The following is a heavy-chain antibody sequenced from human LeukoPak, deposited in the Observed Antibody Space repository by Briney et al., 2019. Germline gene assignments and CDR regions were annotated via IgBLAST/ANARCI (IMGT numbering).Heavy chain of an antibody. D-gene: IGHD1-1*01. CDR3: ARRELDRFDP. J-gene: IGHJ5*02. CDR2: IYYSGST. Sequence: PSETLSLTCTVSGVPISSYYWSWIRPPPGKGLEWIGYIYYSGSTNYNPSLKSRVTISVDTSKNQFSLKLSSVTAADTAVYYCARRELDRFDPWGQGTLVTVSS. CDR1: GVPISSYY. V-gene: IGHV4-59*01.